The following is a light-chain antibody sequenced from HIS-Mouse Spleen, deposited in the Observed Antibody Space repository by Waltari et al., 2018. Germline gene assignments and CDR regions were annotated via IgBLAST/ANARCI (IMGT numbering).Light chain of an antibody. Sequence: SYELTQPPSVSVFPGQTARITCSRAALPKQYASWYQQKSGQAPVLVIYEDSKRPSGIPERFSGSSSGTMATLTISGAQVEDEADYYCYSTDSSGNHRVFGGGTKLTVL. CDR1: ALPKQY. CDR3: YSTDSSGNHRV. J-gene: IGLJ2*01. CDR2: EDS. V-gene: IGLV3-10*01.